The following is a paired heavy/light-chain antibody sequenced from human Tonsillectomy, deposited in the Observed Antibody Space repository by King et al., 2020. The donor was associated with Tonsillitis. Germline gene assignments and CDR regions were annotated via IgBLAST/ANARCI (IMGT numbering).Light chain of an antibody. CDR3: QQYGGR. Sequence: EIVLTQSPGTLSLSPGERATLSCRASQSVGGPYLAWYQQKPGQAPRLLIYGASSRATGIPDRFSGSGSGTDFTLTISGLEPEDFAVYYCQQYGGRFGGGTKVEIK. CDR2: GAS. CDR1: QSVGGPY. J-gene: IGKJ4*01. V-gene: IGKV3-20*01.
Heavy chain of an antibody. CDR3: ARGAIVVVPSAKKYGMDV. V-gene: IGHV1-2*02. J-gene: IGHJ6*02. CDR1: GYTFTGYY. CDR2: INPNSGGT. D-gene: IGHD2-2*01. Sequence: QVQLVQSGAEVKKPGASVGVSCKASGYTFTGYYIHWVRQAPGQGLEWVGWINPNSGGTKYAQQFQGRVTMTIDTSSTTAFMEVSRLTSDDTAVYYCARGAIVVVPSAKKYGMDVWGQGTTVTVSS.